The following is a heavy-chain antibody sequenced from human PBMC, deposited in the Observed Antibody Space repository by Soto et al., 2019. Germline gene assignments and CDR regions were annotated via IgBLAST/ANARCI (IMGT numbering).Heavy chain of an antibody. CDR3: AKATVEYSSSWPFDY. J-gene: IGHJ4*02. CDR2: ISGSGSSR. V-gene: IGHV3-23*01. CDR1: GFTFSSFA. Sequence: GGSLRLPCAASGFTFSSFAMSWVRQAPAKGLEWVSAISGSGSSRYHADSVKGRFTISRDNSKNTLYLQVNSLRVEDTAIYYCAKATVEYSSSWPFDYWGQGTLVTVSS. D-gene: IGHD6-13*01.